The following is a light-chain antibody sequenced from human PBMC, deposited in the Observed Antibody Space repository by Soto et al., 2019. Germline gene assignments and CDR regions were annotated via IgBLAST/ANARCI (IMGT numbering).Light chain of an antibody. V-gene: IGLV1-44*01. CDR3: AACDDSLNVV. J-gene: IGLJ2*01. Sequence: QSVLTQPPSASGTPGQWVTISCSGSSSNIGSNTVNWYQQLPGTAPKLLIYSNNQRPSGVPDRFSCSKSGTSASLAISGLQSEDEADYYCAACDDSLNVVFGGGTKLTVL. CDR1: SSNIGSNT. CDR2: SNN.